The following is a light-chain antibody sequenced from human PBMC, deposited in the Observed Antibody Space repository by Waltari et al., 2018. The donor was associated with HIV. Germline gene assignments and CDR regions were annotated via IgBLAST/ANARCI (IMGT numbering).Light chain of an antibody. CDR2: DVS. CDR3: TPSGT. V-gene: IGKV2D-29*02. J-gene: IGKJ2*01. CDR1: HALLHDDGKTY. Sequence: EIVMTQIPLSLAVTPGQPASISCKSSHALLHDDGKTYLHWYLQRPGQSPHLLIYDVSKRYSGVSDRFNGSGSGRDFTLKISRVEADDVGIYYCTPSGTFGQGTKLEIK.